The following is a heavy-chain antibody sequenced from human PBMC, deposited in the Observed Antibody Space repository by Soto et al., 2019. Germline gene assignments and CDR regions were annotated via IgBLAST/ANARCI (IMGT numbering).Heavy chain of an antibody. V-gene: IGHV4-4*07. D-gene: IGHD3-16*01. CDR2: IYTKERT. J-gene: IGHJ5*02. CDR1: GGSITNYY. Sequence: SETLSLTCTVSGGSITNYYWSWIRQPAGKGLEWIGRIYTKERTNYNLSFRNRVTMSVDTSKNQFSLKLDAVTAADAAVYYCARDDYKDGGNNWFDPWGQGTLVTVSS. CDR3: ARDDYKDGGNNWFDP.